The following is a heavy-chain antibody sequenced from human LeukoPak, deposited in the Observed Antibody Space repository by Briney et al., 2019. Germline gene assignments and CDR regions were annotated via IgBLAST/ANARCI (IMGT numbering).Heavy chain of an antibody. CDR2: IYYSGST. J-gene: IGHJ4*02. CDR3: ARGGGSTDYYDSSGYF. CDR1: GGSISTYH. V-gene: IGHV4-59*01. Sequence: SETLSLTCAVSGGSISTYHWSCIRQPPGKGLEWIGYIYYSGSTNYNPSLKSRVTISLDTSKNQFSLKLSSVTAADTAVYYCARGGGSTDYYDSSGYFWGQGTLVTVSS. D-gene: IGHD3-22*01.